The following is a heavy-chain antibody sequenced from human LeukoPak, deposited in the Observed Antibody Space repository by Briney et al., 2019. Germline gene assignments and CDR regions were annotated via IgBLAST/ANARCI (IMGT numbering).Heavy chain of an antibody. CDR3: ARHPMGEHFDY. CDR1: GYSFTSYW. V-gene: IGHV5-10-1*01. Sequence: GESLKISCKGSGYSFTSYWISWVRQVPGKGLEWMGRIDPSDSYTNHGPSFQGHVTISADKSISTAYLQWSSLKASDTAMYYCARHPMGEHFDYWGQGTLVTVSS. CDR2: IDPSDSYT. J-gene: IGHJ4*02.